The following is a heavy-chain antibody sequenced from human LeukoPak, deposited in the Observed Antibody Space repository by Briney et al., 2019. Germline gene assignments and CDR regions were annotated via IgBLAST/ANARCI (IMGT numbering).Heavy chain of an antibody. V-gene: IGHV3-21*01. J-gene: IGHJ4*02. D-gene: IGHD3-3*01. CDR1: GFTFSSYS. CDR2: ISSSSSYI. Sequence: KTGGSLRLSCAASGFTFSSYSMNWVRQAPGKGLEWVSSISSSSSYIYYADSVKGRFTISRDNAKNSLYLQMNSLRAEDTAVYYCAREVLGIYYYDFWSGYYRYFDYWGQGTLVTVSS. CDR3: AREVLGIYYYDFWSGYYRYFDY.